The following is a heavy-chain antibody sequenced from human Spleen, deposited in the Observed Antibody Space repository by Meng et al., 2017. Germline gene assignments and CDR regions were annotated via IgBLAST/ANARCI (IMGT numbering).Heavy chain of an antibody. CDR2: INPNSGGT. CDR3: ARGGGSGSYYASWFDP. CDR1: DYTFTGYG. J-gene: IGHJ5*02. Sequence: HVQLLQSGAEVKQPGASLKVSCKASDYTFTGYGVCWVRQAPGQGLEWMGRINPNSGGTNYAQKFQGRVSMTRDTSITTAYMELSRLTSDDTALYYCARGGGSGSYYASWFDPWGQGTLVTVSS. D-gene: IGHD1-26*01. V-gene: IGHV1-2*06.